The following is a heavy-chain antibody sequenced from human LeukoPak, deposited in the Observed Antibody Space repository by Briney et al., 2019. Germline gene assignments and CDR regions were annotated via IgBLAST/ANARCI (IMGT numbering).Heavy chain of an antibody. Sequence: SETLSLTCGVSGGSISSTNWWTWFRQPPGKGLEWIGYIYYSGSTNYNPSLKSRVTISVDTSKNQFSLKLSSVTAADTAVYYCARGGLRQWELRTLAFDIWGQGTMVTVSS. CDR3: ARGGLRQWELRTLAFDI. CDR2: IYYSGST. CDR1: GGSISSTNW. V-gene: IGHV4-4*02. J-gene: IGHJ3*02. D-gene: IGHD1-26*01.